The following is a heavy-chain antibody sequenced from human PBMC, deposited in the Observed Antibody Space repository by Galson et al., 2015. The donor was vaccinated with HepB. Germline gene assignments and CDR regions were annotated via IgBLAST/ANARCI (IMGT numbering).Heavy chain of an antibody. CDR2: MNPNTGNT. Sequence: SVKVSCKASGCTFMSYHINWVRQAAGQGLEWMGWMNPNTGNTGYAQKFQGRVSMTRDTSISTAYMDLTSLKSEDTAVYYCARIPPEYYGSGSYAYFDYWGQGALVTVSS. D-gene: IGHD3-10*01. CDR1: GCTFMSYH. V-gene: IGHV1-8*01. J-gene: IGHJ4*02. CDR3: ARIPPEYYGSGSYAYFDY.